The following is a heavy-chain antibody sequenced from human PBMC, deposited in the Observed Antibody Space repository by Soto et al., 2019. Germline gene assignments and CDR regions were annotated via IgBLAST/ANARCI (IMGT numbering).Heavy chain of an antibody. CDR2: IYSGGLT. CDR3: VRSARNSGRDAFDI. D-gene: IGHD6-25*01. Sequence: EVQLVESGGDLVQPGGSLRLSCAVSGFTVSAYYMSWVRLAPGRGLEWVSVIYSGGLTYYEDSVKDRFTISRDNSENKLYLQRNNMRADDTALYYCVRSARNSGRDAFDIWGQGTMVTVSS. V-gene: IGHV3-66*01. J-gene: IGHJ3*02. CDR1: GFTVSAYY.